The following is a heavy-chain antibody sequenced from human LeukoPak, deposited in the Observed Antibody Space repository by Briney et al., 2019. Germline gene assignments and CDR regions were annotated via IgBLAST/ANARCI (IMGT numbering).Heavy chain of an antibody. Sequence: PSETLSLTCTVSGGSISGYYWSWIRQSPGKGLESIGYIYYTGSTNYNPSLKSRVTISVDTSKNQFSLRLSSVTAADTAVYYCARGRYSSGWFKEKTWFDPWGQGTLVTVSS. J-gene: IGHJ5*02. CDR2: IYYTGST. CDR3: ARGRYSSGWFKEKTWFDP. V-gene: IGHV4-59*01. CDR1: GGSISGYY. D-gene: IGHD6-19*01.